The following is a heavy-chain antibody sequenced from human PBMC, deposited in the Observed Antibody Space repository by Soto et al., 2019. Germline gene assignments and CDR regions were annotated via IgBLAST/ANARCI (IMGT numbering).Heavy chain of an antibody. Sequence: RASVKVSCKASGGTFSSYAISWLRQAPGQGLEWMGGIIPIFGTANYAQKFQGRVTITADKSTSTAYMELSSLRSEDTAVYYCARGLRYFDWFVDYWGQGTLVTVSS. CDR3: ARGLRYFDWFVDY. J-gene: IGHJ4*02. CDR1: GGTFSSYA. D-gene: IGHD3-9*01. V-gene: IGHV1-69*06. CDR2: IIPIFGTA.